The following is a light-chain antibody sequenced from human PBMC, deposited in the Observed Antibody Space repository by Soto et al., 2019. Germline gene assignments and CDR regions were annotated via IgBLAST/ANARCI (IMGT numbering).Light chain of an antibody. Sequence: DIVMTQSPLSLPVTPVEPCSISFRSSHILLHNNGYNYLDWYMQKPGQSPQLLIYLGSNRASGVPDRFSGSGSGTDFTLKISRVEAADVGVYYCMQALQSLTFGQGTRLEIK. CDR1: HILLHNNGYNY. V-gene: IGKV2-28*01. CDR3: MQALQSLT. J-gene: IGKJ5*01. CDR2: LGS.